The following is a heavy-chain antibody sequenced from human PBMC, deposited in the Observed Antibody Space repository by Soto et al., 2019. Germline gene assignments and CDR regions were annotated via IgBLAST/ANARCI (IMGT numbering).Heavy chain of an antibody. CDR1: GFTFSSYG. CDR3: AKDPRITMIVAPIGSYFDY. V-gene: IGHV3-30*18. J-gene: IGHJ4*02. D-gene: IGHD3-22*01. CDR2: ISYDGSNK. Sequence: GGSLRPSCAASGFTFSSYGMHWVRQAPGKGLEWVAVISYDGSNKYYADSVKGRFIISRDNSKNTLYLQMNSLRAEDTAVYYCAKDPRITMIVAPIGSYFDYWGQGTLVTVSS.